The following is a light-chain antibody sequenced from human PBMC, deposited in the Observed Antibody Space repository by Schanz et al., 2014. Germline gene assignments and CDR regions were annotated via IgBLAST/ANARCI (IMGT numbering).Light chain of an antibody. J-gene: IGKJ2*01. CDR2: DAS. V-gene: IGKV3-15*01. CDR1: QSVSSK. Sequence: EKVMTQSPATLSVSPGERATLSCRASQSVSSKLAWYQQKPGQAPRLLIYDASTRATGIPARFSGSGSGTEFTLTISSLQSEDFAVYYCQQYSDWPGYTFGQGTKLEIK. CDR3: QQYSDWPGYT.